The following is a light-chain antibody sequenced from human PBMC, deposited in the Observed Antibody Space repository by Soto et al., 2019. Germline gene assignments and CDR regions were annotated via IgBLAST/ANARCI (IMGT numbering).Light chain of an antibody. Sequence: EIVLTQSPGTLSLSPEERATLSCRASQSVSSSYLAWYQQKPGQAPRLLMFGASSRATGIPDRFSGSGSGTDFTLTISRLEPEDFAVYYCQQYASAPLAFGGGTRVDVK. CDR3: QQYASAPLA. CDR1: QSVSSSY. CDR2: GAS. J-gene: IGKJ4*01. V-gene: IGKV3-20*01.